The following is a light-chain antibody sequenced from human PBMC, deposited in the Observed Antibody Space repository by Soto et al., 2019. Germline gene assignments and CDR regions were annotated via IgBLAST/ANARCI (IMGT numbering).Light chain of an antibody. CDR3: AAWDDSLNGVV. J-gene: IGLJ2*01. CDR2: SNN. CDR1: SFNIGSNA. Sequence: HSVLTQPPSASGTPGQRVTISCSGSSFNIGSNAGNWYQQLPGTAPTLLIYSNNQRPSGVPDRFSGSKSGTSASLAISGLQSEDEADYYCAAWDDSLNGVVFGGGTKLTVL. V-gene: IGLV1-44*01.